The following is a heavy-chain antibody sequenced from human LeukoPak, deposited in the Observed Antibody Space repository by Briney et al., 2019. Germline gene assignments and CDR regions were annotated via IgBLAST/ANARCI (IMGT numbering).Heavy chain of an antibody. CDR1: GYTFTCYY. CDR2: INPNSGGT. V-gene: IGHV1-2*06. CDR3: ARRPNRDYYYDSSGYYNWFDP. Sequence: ASVKVSCKASGYTFTCYYMHWVRQAPGQGLEWMGRINPNSGGTNYAQKFQGRVTMTRDTSISTAYMELSRLRPDDTAVYYCARRPNRDYYYDSSGYYNWFDPWGQGTLVTVSS. J-gene: IGHJ5*02. D-gene: IGHD3-22*01.